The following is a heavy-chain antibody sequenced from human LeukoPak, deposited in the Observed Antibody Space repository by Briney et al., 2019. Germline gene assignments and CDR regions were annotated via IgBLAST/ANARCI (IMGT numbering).Heavy chain of an antibody. CDR2: INHSGST. CDR1: GGSFSGYY. D-gene: IGHD6-19*01. CDR3: ARATTRWLAKYYFDY. Sequence: SGTLSLTCAVYGGSFSGYYWSWIRQPPGKGLEWIGEINHSGSTNYNPSLKSRVTISVDTSKNQFSLKLSSVTAADTAVYYCARATTRWLAKYYFDYWGQGTLVTVSS. V-gene: IGHV4-34*01. J-gene: IGHJ4*02.